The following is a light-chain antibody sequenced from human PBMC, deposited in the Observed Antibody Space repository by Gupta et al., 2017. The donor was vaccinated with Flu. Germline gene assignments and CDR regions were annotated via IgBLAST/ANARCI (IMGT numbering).Light chain of an antibody. CDR2: DAS. CDR3: QQYDNIPYT. J-gene: IGKJ2*01. CDR1: QDISNY. Sequence: PSDQSASVGDRVTITCQASQDISNYLNWYQQKPGKAPKLLIYDASNLETGVPSRFSGSGSGTDFTFTISSLQPEDIATYYCQQYDNIPYTFGQGTKLEIK. V-gene: IGKV1-33*01.